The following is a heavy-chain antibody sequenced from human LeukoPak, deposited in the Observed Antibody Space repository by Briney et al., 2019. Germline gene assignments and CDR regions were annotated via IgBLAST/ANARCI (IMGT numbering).Heavy chain of an antibody. V-gene: IGHV3-7*01. D-gene: IGHD6-19*01. J-gene: IGHJ4*02. CDR1: EFAFSNYW. CDR2: TNQDGSKN. CDR3: AITVAGYPDDYLDY. Sequence: GGSLRLSCAASEFAFSNYWMSWVRQAPGKGLERVAHTNQDGSKNYYVDSVRGRFTISRDNAKNSLYLQMNSLRAEDTAVYYCAITVAGYPDDYLDYWGQGTLVTVSS.